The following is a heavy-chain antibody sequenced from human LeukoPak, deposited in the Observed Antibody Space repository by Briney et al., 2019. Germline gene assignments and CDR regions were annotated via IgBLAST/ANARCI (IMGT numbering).Heavy chain of an antibody. J-gene: IGHJ4*02. Sequence: ASVKVSCKASGGTFSSYAISWVRQAPGQGLEWMGWINTNTGNPTYAQGFTGRFVFSLDTSVSTAYLQICSLKAEDTAVYYCARAVYSGYETPYFDYWGQGTLVTVSS. CDR2: INTNTGNP. CDR1: GGTFSSYA. D-gene: IGHD5-12*01. V-gene: IGHV7-4-1*01. CDR3: ARAVYSGYETPYFDY.